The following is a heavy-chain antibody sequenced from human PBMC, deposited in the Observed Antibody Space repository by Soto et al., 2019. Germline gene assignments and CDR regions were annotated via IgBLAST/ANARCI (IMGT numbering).Heavy chain of an antibody. CDR2: ISAYNGNT. D-gene: IGHD4-17*01. J-gene: IGHJ6*02. CDR1: GYTFTSYG. V-gene: IGHV1-18*01. Sequence: ASVKVSCTASGYTFTSYGISWVRQAPGQGLEWMGWISAYNGNTNYAQKLQGRVTMTTDTSTSTAYMELRSLRSDDTAVYYCARVRDYVNYYYYYGMDVWGQGTTVTVSS. CDR3: ARVRDYVNYYYYYGMDV.